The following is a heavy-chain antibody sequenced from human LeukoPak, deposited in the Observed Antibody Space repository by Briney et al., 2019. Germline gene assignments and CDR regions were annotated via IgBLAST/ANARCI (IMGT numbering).Heavy chain of an antibody. Sequence: ASVKVSCKASGGTFSSYAISWVRQAPGQGLEWMGGTIAIFGTANYAQKFQGRVTITADKSTSTAYMELSSLRSEDTAVYYCARGLVGYCSGGSCYAGYGMDVWGKGTTVTVSS. CDR1: GGTFSSYA. D-gene: IGHD2-15*01. V-gene: IGHV1-69*06. J-gene: IGHJ6*04. CDR3: ARGLVGYCSGGSCYAGYGMDV. CDR2: TIAIFGTA.